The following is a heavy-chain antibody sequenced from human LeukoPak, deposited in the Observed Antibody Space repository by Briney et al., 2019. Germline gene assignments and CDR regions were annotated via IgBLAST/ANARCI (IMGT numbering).Heavy chain of an antibody. D-gene: IGHD3-9*01. V-gene: IGHV1-2*02. CDR2: INPNSGGT. CDR3: ARAFYDILTGYDTPIGY. CDR1: GYTLTGYY. Sequence: ASVKVSCKASGYTLTGYYMHWVRQAPGQGLEWMGWINPNSGGTNYAQKFQGRVTMTRDTSISTAYMELSRLRSDDTAVYYCARAFYDILTGYDTPIGYWGQGTLVTVSS. J-gene: IGHJ4*02.